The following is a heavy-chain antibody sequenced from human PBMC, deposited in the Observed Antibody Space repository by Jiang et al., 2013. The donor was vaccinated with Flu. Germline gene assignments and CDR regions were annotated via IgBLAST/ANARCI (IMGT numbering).Heavy chain of an antibody. Sequence: GSGLVKPSETLSLTCTVSGYSISSGYYWGWIRQPPGKGLEWIGSIHYSGSTYYNPSLKSRVTISADTSKNQFSLKLTSMTAADTAVYYCARPWELRDAFHIWGQGTMVTVSS. CDR2: IHYSGST. CDR1: GYSISSGYY. J-gene: IGHJ3*02. D-gene: IGHD1-26*01. V-gene: IGHV4-38-2*02. CDR3: ARPWELRDAFHI.